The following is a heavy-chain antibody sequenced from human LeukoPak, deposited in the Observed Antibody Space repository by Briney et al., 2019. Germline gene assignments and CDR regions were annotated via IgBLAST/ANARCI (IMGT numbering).Heavy chain of an antibody. CDR3: AARNTVVAATSSYYMDV. Sequence: ASVKASCKASGYTFTGYYMHWVRQAPGQGLEWMGWINPNSGGTNYAQKFQGRVTMTRDTSISTAYMEPSRLRSDDTAVYYCAARNTVVAATSSYYMDVWGKGTTVTVSS. CDR1: GYTFTGYY. D-gene: IGHD2-15*01. V-gene: IGHV1-2*02. J-gene: IGHJ6*03. CDR2: INPNSGGT.